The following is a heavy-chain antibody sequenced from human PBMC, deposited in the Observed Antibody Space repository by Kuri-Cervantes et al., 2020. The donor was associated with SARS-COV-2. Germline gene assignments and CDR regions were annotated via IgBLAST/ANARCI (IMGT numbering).Heavy chain of an antibody. CDR2: ISWNSGSI. D-gene: IGHD6-19*01. CDR3: AKAMQWLVPWDAFDI. Sequence: SLKISCAASGFPFSYYGMHWVRQAPGKGLEWVSGISWNSGSIGYADSVKGRFTISRDNAKNSLYLQMNSLRAEDTALYYCAKAMQWLVPWDAFDIWGQGTMVTVSS. V-gene: IGHV3-9*01. J-gene: IGHJ3*02. CDR1: GFPFSYYG.